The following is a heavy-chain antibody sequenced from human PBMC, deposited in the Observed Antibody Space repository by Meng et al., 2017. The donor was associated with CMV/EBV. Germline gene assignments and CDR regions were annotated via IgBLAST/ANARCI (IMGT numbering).Heavy chain of an antibody. V-gene: IGHV1-2*02. CDR2: INPNSGGT. CDR3: ARSHSSSYYYYYYGMDV. J-gene: IGHJ6*02. D-gene: IGHD6-6*01. Sequence: ASVKVSCKASGYTFTGYYMHWVRQAPGQGPEWMGWINPNSGGTNYAQKFQGRVTMTRDTSISTAYMELSRLRSDDTAVYYCARSHSSSYYYYYYGMDVWGQGTTVTVSS. CDR1: GYTFTGYY.